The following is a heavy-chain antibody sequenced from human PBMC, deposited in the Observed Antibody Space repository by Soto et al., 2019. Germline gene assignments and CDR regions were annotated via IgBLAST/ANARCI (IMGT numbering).Heavy chain of an antibody. CDR2: IYYSGST. D-gene: IGHD6-13*01. Sequence: QVQLQESGPGLVKPSETLSLTCTVSGGSISSYYWSWIRQPPGKGLEWIGYIYYSGSTNYNPSLKNRVTXPXXXSXXQFSLQLSSVTAADTAVYYCARHGPIAAAGSVFDYWGQGTLVTVSS. V-gene: IGHV4-59*08. J-gene: IGHJ4*02. CDR3: ARHGPIAAAGSVFDY. CDR1: GGSISSYY.